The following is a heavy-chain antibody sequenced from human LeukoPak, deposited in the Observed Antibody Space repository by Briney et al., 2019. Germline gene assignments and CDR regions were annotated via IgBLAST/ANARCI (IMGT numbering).Heavy chain of an antibody. J-gene: IGHJ4*02. CDR1: GYTFTSYD. V-gene: IGHV1-8*01. CDR2: MNPNSGNT. Sequence: GASVKVSCKASGYTFTSYDINWVRQATGQGLGWMGWMNPNSGNTGYAQKFQGRVTMTRNTSISTAYMELSSLRSEDTAVYYCARGGNADYLLDYWGQGTLVTVSS. D-gene: IGHD2/OR15-2a*01. CDR3: ARGGNADYLLDY.